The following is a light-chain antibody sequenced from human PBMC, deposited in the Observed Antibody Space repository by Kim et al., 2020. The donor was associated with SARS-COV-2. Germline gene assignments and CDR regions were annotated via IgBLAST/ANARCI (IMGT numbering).Light chain of an antibody. CDR2: TAS. V-gene: IGKV1-9*01. CDR3: QQLNSYPLT. CDR1: QGISSY. Sequence: DIRLTQSPSFLSASVRDRVTITCRASQGISSYLAWYQQKPGKAPKLLIYTASTLQSGVPSRFSGSGSGTEFTLTINSLQPEDFATYYCQQLNSYPLTFGGGTKVDIK. J-gene: IGKJ4*01.